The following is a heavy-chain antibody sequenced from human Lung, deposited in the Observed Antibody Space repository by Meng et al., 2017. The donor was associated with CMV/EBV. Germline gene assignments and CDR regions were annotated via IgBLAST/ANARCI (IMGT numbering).Heavy chain of an antibody. D-gene: IGHD3-22*01. V-gene: IGHV1-18*01. J-gene: IGHJ1*01. CDR2: ISGYNGNT. CDR1: GNTYYTHV. Sequence: VKMGESGEWASTPGDYLSTSARTSGNTYYTHVIRRVHRAAGEGLEWMEWISGYNGNTNNAQKLQSRATMTTDTSTNIAYRELRTLRSDDTAVSNCVGEGEDGSSDVYFRHWGQGTLVTVSS. CDR3: VGEGEDGSSDVYFRH.